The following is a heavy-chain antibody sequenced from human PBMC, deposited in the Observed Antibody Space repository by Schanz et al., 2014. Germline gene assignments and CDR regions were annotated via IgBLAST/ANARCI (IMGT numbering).Heavy chain of an antibody. D-gene: IGHD3-10*01. CDR3: ARGPIPIQGVPMDF. V-gene: IGHV3-30*03. CDR2: ISFDGRNT. J-gene: IGHJ4*02. Sequence: QVQLVESGGGVVQPGRSLRLSCAASGITLSGYGLHWVRQAPGKGLEWVGFISFDGRNTGYAHSVKGRFTISRDNSKDTLYLQMSGLTPEDTAVYYCARGPIPIQGVPMDFWGQGILVTVSS. CDR1: GITLSGYG.